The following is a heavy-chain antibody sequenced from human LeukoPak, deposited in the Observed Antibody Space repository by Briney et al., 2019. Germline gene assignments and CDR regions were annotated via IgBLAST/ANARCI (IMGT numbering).Heavy chain of an antibody. D-gene: IGHD3-10*01. CDR3: ARAAMVRGVDYFDY. V-gene: IGHV3-23*01. J-gene: IGHJ4*02. CDR2: ISSSGGAT. Sequence: GGSLRLSCAASGFAFSSYSMSWARQAPGKGLEWVSVISSSGGATYYAYSVKGRFTISRDNSKNTLYLQMNSLRAEDTAIYYCARAAMVRGVDYFDYWGQGTLVTVSS. CDR1: GFAFSSYS.